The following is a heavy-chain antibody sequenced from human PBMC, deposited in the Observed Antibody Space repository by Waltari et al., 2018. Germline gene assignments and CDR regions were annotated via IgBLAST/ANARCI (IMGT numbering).Heavy chain of an antibody. Sequence: QVQLQQWGAGLLRPSATLSLTCSVYGGSFSVSYSIWTRPPPGKGLELIGEINHSGSTNYNPSLKSRVTISVDTSKNQFSLKLSSVTAADTAVYYCARGRGYSYGSYYFDYWGQGTLVTVSS. V-gene: IGHV4-34*01. CDR3: ARGRGYSYGSYYFDY. D-gene: IGHD5-18*01. CDR1: GGSFSVSY. J-gene: IGHJ4*02. CDR2: INHSGST.